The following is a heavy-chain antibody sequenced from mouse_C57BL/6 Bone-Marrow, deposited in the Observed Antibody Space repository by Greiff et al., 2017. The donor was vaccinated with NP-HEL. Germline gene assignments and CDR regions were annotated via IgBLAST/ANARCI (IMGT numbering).Heavy chain of an antibody. CDR3: TTGVTTVVATRFAY. J-gene: IGHJ3*01. V-gene: IGHV14-4*01. Sequence: VQLQQSGAELVRPGASVKLSCTASGFNIKDDYMHWVKQRPEQGLEWIGWIDPENGDTEYASKFQGKATITADTSSNTAYLQLSSLTSEDTAVYYCTTGVTTVVATRFAYWGQGTLVTVSA. D-gene: IGHD1-1*01. CDR2: IDPENGDT. CDR1: GFNIKDDY.